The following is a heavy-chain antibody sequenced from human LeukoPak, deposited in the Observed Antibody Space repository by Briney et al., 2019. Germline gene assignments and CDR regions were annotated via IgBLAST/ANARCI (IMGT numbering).Heavy chain of an antibody. CDR1: GGSFSGYY. J-gene: IGHJ6*03. CDR2: MNPSGST. V-gene: IGHV4-34*01. CDR3: ARGRQDVTMIVVVMTAVSYYLDV. D-gene: IGHD3-22*01. Sequence: SETLSLTCAVYGGSFSGYYWTWIRQTPGKGLEWIGEMNPSGSTNYNPSLKSRVTISVDTSKNQFSLKLGSVTAADTAVYYCARGRQDVTMIVVVMTAVSYYLDVWGKGTTVTVS.